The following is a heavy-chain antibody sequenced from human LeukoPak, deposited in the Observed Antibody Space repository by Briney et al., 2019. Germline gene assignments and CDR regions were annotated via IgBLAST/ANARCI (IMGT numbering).Heavy chain of an antibody. Sequence: SETLSLTCAAYGGSFSSYYWSWIRQSPGKGLEWIGEINHSGAADYNPSLKSRVTISIDTSKNQFSLKLGSVTDADTAVYYCARGGAYSYGRVHWYFDLWGPGTLVTVPS. CDR2: INHSGAA. CDR3: ARGGAYSYGRVHWYFDL. CDR1: GGSFSSYY. V-gene: IGHV4-34*01. J-gene: IGHJ2*01. D-gene: IGHD5-18*01.